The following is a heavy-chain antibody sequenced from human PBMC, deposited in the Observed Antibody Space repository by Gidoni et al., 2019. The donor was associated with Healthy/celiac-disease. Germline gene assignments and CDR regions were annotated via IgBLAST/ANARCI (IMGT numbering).Heavy chain of an antibody. Sequence: QVQLVESGGGVVQPGRSLRLSCAASGFTFSRSAMHWVRQAPGKGLAWLEFITDEGSKKYYADSVKGRFTISRDNSKNTLYLQMNSLRAEDTAVYYCAKDGGTYYYDSSGYYSRPHFDYWGQGTLVTVSS. D-gene: IGHD3-22*01. CDR2: ITDEGSKK. J-gene: IGHJ4*02. CDR1: GFTFSRSA. CDR3: AKDGGTYYYDSSGYYSRPHFDY. V-gene: IGHV3-30*18.